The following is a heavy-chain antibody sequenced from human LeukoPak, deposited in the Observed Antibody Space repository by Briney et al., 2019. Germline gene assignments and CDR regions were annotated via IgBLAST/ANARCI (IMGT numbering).Heavy chain of an antibody. Sequence: ASVKVSCKASGYTFTGYYMHWVRQAPGQGLEWMGWINPNSGGTNYAQKFQGRVTMTRDTSISTAYMELSRLRSDDTAVYYCAREWGSITMIVAYWGQGTLVTVSP. D-gene: IGHD3-22*01. J-gene: IGHJ4*02. V-gene: IGHV1-2*02. CDR3: AREWGSITMIVAY. CDR2: INPNSGGT. CDR1: GYTFTGYY.